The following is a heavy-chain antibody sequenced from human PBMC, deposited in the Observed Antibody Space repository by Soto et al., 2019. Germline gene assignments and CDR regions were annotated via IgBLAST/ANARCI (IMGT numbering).Heavy chain of an antibody. V-gene: IGHV1-69*13. CDR1: GGTFSSYA. CDR3: ARVGKDSSGWFLFDY. D-gene: IGHD6-19*01. Sequence: SVKVSCKASGGTFSSYAISWVRQAPGQGLEWMEGIIPIFGTANYAQKFQGRVTITADESTSTAYMELSSLRSEDTAVYYCARVGKDSSGWFLFDYWGQGTLVTVSS. CDR2: IIPIFGTA. J-gene: IGHJ4*02.